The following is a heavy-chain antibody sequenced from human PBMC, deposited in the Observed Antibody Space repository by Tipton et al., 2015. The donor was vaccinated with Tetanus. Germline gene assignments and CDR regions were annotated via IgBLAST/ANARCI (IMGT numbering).Heavy chain of an antibody. D-gene: IGHD5-24*01. V-gene: IGHV4-30-2*01. Sequence: TLSLTCAVSGGSISSGGYSWSWIRQPPGKGLEWIGEVHPSGSTSYNPSLESRVTTSIDTSKNQFSLKLTSLTAADTSVYFCARGIDAYKTGNYWGQGTLVTVSS. J-gene: IGHJ4*02. CDR1: GGSISSGGYS. CDR3: ARGIDAYKTGNY. CDR2: VHPSGST.